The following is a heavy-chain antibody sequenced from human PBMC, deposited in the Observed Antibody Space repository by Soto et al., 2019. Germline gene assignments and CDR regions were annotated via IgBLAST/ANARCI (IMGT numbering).Heavy chain of an antibody. Sequence: GASVKVSCKAPGYTFTGYYMHWVRQAPGQGLEWMGWINPNSGGTNYAQKFQGRVTMTRDTSISTAYMELSRLRSDDTAVYYCARGARRIAARPGNWFDPWGQGTLVTVSS. D-gene: IGHD6-6*01. CDR3: ARGARRIAARPGNWFDP. CDR1: GYTFTGYY. CDR2: INPNSGGT. V-gene: IGHV1-2*02. J-gene: IGHJ5*02.